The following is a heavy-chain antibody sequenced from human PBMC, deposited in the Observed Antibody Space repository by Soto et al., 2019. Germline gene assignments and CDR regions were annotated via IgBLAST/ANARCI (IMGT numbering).Heavy chain of an antibody. Sequence: EVQLVESGGGLVKPGGSLRLSCEASGFTFSSYSMNWVRQAPGKGLEWVSSISSSSSYIYYADSVKGRFTISRDNAKNSLYLQINSLRAEDKAVYYCARDVSEQLVPLDYCGQGPLVTVSS. CDR3: ARDVSEQLVPLDY. D-gene: IGHD6-6*01. V-gene: IGHV3-21*01. CDR1: GFTFSSYS. CDR2: ISSSSSYI. J-gene: IGHJ4*02.